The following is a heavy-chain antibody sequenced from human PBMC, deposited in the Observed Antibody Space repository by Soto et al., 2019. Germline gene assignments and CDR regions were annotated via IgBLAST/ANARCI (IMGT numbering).Heavy chain of an antibody. V-gene: IGHV1-3*01. Sequence: ASVKVSCKASGYIFSSHAIHWVRQAPGQRLEWLGWINVGNGDTKYSENFQGRVTITRDTSASTAYMELSSLRSEDTAVYYWARKKCIPPDCSGFPNVSAPGGKETRVTVSS. CDR3: ARKKCIPPDCSGFPNVSAP. J-gene: IGHJ5*02. CDR1: GYIFSSHA. CDR2: INVGNGDT. D-gene: IGHD2-21*02.